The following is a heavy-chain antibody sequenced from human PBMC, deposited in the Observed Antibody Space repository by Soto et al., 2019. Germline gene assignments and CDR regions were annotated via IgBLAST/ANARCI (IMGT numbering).Heavy chain of an antibody. J-gene: IGHJ6*02. D-gene: IGHD2-8*01. CDR3: ARGDSTDCSNGVCSFFYNHGMGV. CDR1: GYSFTDYH. Sequence: ASVKVSCKASGYSFTDYHIHWVRQAPGQGLELLGRINPNSGGTSTAQKFQGWVTMTTXXXXXXAXMXLXXXTSDXTAIYYCARGDSTDCSNGVCSFFYNHGMGVWG. CDR2: INPNSGGT. V-gene: IGHV1-2*04.